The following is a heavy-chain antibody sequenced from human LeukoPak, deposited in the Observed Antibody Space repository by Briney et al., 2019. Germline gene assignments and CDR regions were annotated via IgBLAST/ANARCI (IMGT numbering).Heavy chain of an antibody. Sequence: SETLSLTCAVYGGSFSGYYWSWIRQPPGKGLEWIGEINHSGSTNYNPSLKSRVTISVDTSKNQFSLKLSSVTAADTAVYYCAGFTSGYYGYFDYWGQGTLVTVSS. J-gene: IGHJ4*02. CDR1: GGSFSGYY. CDR3: AGFTSGYYGYFDY. CDR2: INHSGST. D-gene: IGHD3-22*01. V-gene: IGHV4-34*01.